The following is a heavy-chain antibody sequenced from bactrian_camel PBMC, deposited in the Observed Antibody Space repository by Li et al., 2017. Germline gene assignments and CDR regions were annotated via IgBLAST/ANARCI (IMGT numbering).Heavy chain of an antibody. CDR3: AAGRDWSCTVGALFEN. CDR2: IYTGDGAT. J-gene: IGHJ4*01. D-gene: IGHD6*01. Sequence: QLVESGGGSVRTGGSLRLSCAASGPTYGRHCMAWVRQAPGKQREGVAAIYTGDGATYHADSVKGRFTIAQDKDDNTIVLQMNGLQPEDTAMYYCAAGRDWSCTVGALFENWGQGTQVTVS. CDR1: GPTYGRHC. V-gene: IGHV3S1*01.